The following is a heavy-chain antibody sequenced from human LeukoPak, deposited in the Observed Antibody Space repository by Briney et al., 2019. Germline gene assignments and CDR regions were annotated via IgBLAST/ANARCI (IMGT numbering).Heavy chain of an antibody. CDR1: GGSFSGYY. D-gene: IGHD4-17*01. CDR3: ARGPPMTTVTTADY. Sequence: KPSETLSLTCAVYGGSFSGYYWSWIRQPPGKGLEWIGEINHSGSTNYNPSLKSRVTISVDTSKNQFSLKLSSVTAADTAVYYCARGPPMTTVTTADYWGQGTLVTVSS. V-gene: IGHV4-34*01. J-gene: IGHJ4*02. CDR2: INHSGST.